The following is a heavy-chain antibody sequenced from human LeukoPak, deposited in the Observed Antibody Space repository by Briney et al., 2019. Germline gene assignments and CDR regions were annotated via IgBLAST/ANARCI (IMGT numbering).Heavy chain of an antibody. D-gene: IGHD5-18*01. CDR2: IYYSGIT. CDR1: GGSFSGYY. CDR3: ARPGVGSGRYGAFDI. Sequence: SETLSLTCAVYGGSFSGYYWSWIRQPPGKGLEWIGYIYYSGITNYNPSLKSRVTISVDTSKNQFSLKLSSVTAADTAVYYCARPGVGSGRYGAFDIWGQGTMVTVSS. J-gene: IGHJ3*02. V-gene: IGHV4-59*08.